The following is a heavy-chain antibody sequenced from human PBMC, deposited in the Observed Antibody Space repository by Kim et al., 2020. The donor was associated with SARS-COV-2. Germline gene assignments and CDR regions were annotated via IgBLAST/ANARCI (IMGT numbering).Heavy chain of an antibody. CDR3: AKGGGSRWDFDY. J-gene: IGHJ4*02. D-gene: IGHD6-13*01. V-gene: IGHV3-23*01. CDR2: ISDSAGRT. CDR1: GFTFRSYA. Sequence: GGSLRLSCAASGFTFRSYAMSWVRRAPGKGLEWVSTISDSAGRTYDADSVKGRFTISRANSKNTLYLQMNSLRAEDTAVYYCAKGGGSRWDFDYWGQGTL.